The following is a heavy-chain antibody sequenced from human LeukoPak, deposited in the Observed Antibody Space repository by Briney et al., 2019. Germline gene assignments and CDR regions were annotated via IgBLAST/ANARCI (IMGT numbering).Heavy chain of an antibody. V-gene: IGHV5-51*01. CDR3: ARLTVAGVYNYYYGMDI. D-gene: IGHD6-19*01. CDR2: IYPADSDT. J-gene: IGHJ6*02. Sequence: GGSLKISCKGSEYRFTNYWIGWVRQMPGKGLEWMGIIYPADSDTRYSPSFQGQVTISADKSISTAYLQWSGLKASDTAIYYCARLTVAGVYNYYYGMDIWGQGTTVTVSS. CDR1: EYRFTNYW.